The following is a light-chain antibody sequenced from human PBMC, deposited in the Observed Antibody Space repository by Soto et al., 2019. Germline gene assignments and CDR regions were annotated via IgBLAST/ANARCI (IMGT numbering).Light chain of an antibody. CDR1: QSVSVN. J-gene: IGKJ4*01. V-gene: IGKV3-15*01. Sequence: EIVMTQSPGTLSVSPGERATLSCRASQSVSVNLAWYQQKPGQAPRLLIYGASTRATGVPARFSGSGSGTEFTLTINSLQSEDFAVYYCQRYNNWPLTFGGGTKVDI. CDR3: QRYNNWPLT. CDR2: GAS.